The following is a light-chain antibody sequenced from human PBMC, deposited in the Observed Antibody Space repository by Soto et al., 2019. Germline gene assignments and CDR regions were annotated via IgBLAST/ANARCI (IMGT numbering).Light chain of an antibody. J-gene: IGKJ1*01. CDR3: QQYNSYPRT. Sequence: IQITQSPSTPSPSVRASLTMTFRSSQSVSNWLDWYQQKPGKAPKLLIYAASTLQSGVPSRFSGSGSGTDFTLTISCLQSEDFATYYCQQYNSYPRTFGQGTKVDI. V-gene: IGKV1-5*01. CDR1: QSVSNW. CDR2: AAS.